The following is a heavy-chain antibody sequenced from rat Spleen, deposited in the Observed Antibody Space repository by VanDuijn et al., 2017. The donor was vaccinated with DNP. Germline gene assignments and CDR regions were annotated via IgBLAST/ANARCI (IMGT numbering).Heavy chain of an antibody. CDR1: GFSLTTYN. Sequence: QVQLKESGPGLVQPSQTLSLTCTVSGFSLTTYNVHWVRQPTGKGLEWVGVIWTSGGTEYNSALKSRLSISRDTSRSQVFLKMNSLQIEDTATYYCARVIPDFDYWGQGVMVTVSS. J-gene: IGHJ2*01. CDR3: ARVIPDFDY. V-gene: IGHV2-30*01. CDR2: IWTSGGT.